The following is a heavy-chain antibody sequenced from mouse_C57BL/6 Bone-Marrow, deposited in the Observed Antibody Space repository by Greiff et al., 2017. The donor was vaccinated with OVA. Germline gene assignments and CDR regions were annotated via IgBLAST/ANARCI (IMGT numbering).Heavy chain of an antibody. CDR2: INPSTGGT. D-gene: IGHD2-3*01. CDR3: ASGWLLRGY. Sequence: VQLQQSGPELVKPGASVKISCKASGYSFTGYYMNWVKQSPEKSLEWIGEINPSTGGTTYNQKFKAKATLTVDKSSSTAYMQLKSLTSEDSAVYYCASGWLLRGYWGQGTTLTVSS. J-gene: IGHJ2*01. CDR1: GYSFTGYY. V-gene: IGHV1-42*01.